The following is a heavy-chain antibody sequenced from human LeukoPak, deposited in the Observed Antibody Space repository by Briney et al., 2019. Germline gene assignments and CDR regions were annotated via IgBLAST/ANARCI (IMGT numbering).Heavy chain of an antibody. CDR2: INHSGST. D-gene: IGHD5-18*01. CDR1: GGSISSSSYY. Sequence: PSETLSLTCTVSGGSISSSSYYWSWIRQPPGKGLEWIGEINHSGSTNYNPSLKSRVTISVDTSKNQFSLKLSSVTAADTAVYYCARGGGGVDTAMVLYDYWGQGTLVTVSS. V-gene: IGHV4-39*07. J-gene: IGHJ4*02. CDR3: ARGGGGVDTAMVLYDY.